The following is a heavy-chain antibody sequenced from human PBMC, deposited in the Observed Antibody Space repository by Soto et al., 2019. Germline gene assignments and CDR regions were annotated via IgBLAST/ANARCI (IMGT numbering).Heavy chain of an antibody. CDR2: IYPGDSDT. CDR1: GYSFTSYW. CDR3: ARHVATRITIFGVVTPHYYYYYGMDV. J-gene: IGHJ6*02. V-gene: IGHV5-51*01. Sequence: GESLKISFKGSGYSFTSYWIGWVRQMPGKGLEWMGIIYPGDSDTRYSPSFQGQVTISADKSISTAYLQWSSLKASDTAMYYCARHVATRITIFGVVTPHYYYYYGMDVWGQGTTVTVSS. D-gene: IGHD3-3*01.